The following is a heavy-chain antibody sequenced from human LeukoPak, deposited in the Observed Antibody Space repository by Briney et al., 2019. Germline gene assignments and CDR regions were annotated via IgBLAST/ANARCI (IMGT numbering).Heavy chain of an antibody. CDR1: GGSISSYY. CDR3: ARVGGDGYNFGY. CDR2: IYYSGST. J-gene: IGHJ4*02. D-gene: IGHD5-24*01. V-gene: IGHV4-59*08. Sequence: SETLSLTCTVSGGSISSYYWSWIRQPPGKGLEWIGYIYYSGSTNYNPSLESRVTISVDTSKNQFSLKLSSVTAADTAVYYCARVGGDGYNFGYWGQGTLVTVSS.